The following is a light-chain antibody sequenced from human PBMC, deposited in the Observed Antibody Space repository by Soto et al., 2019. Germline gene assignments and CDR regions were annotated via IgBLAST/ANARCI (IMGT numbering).Light chain of an antibody. V-gene: IGLV1-44*01. CDR2: STN. Sequence: QAVVTQPPSASGTPGQRVTISCSGSSSNIGSATVNWYQQVPGTAPKLLIYSTNLRPSGVPDRFSGSKSGTSASLAISGLQSEDEADYYCVAWDDSLNGYVFGTGTKVTVL. CDR1: SSNIGSAT. CDR3: VAWDDSLNGYV. J-gene: IGLJ1*01.